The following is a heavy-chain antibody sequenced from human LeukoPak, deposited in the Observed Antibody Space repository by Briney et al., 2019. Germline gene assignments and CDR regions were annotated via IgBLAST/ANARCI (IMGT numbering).Heavy chain of an antibody. CDR1: GLSFSSYA. CDR3: ARVRYGELDV. V-gene: IGHV3-23*01. J-gene: IGHJ6*02. Sequence: GGSLRLSCAASGLSFSSYAMSWVRQAPGKGLEWVSSMSGSGGSTYYADSVKGRFTISRDDSKNTLYLQMNSLRAEDTAVYYCARVRYGELDVWGQGTTVTVSS. D-gene: IGHD4-17*01. CDR2: MSGSGGST.